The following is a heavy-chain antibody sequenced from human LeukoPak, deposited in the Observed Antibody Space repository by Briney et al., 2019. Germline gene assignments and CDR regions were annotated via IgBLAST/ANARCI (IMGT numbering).Heavy chain of an antibody. CDR1: GFTFSSYE. Sequence: GGSLRLSCAASGFTFSSYEMNWVLQAPGKGLEWVGRIRSKDNNYATAYAASVQGRFTISRDDSQNAAYLQMNSLKTEDTAVYYCTRLSDGLGYDYEGFDYWGQGTLVTVSS. J-gene: IGHJ4*02. D-gene: IGHD3-22*01. V-gene: IGHV3-73*01. CDR3: TRLSDGLGYDYEGFDY. CDR2: IRSKDNNYAT.